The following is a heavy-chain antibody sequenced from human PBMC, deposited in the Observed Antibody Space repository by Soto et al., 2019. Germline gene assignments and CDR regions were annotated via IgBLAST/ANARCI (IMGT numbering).Heavy chain of an antibody. V-gene: IGHV1-69*13. CDR3: ATERDYCAPIAFDI. J-gene: IGHJ3*02. CDR2: IIPIFGTA. D-gene: IGHD3-10*01. Sequence: ASVKVSCKASGGTFSSYAISWVRQAPGQGLEWMGGIIPIFGTANYAQKFQGRVTITADESTSTAYMELSSLRSEDTAVYYCATERDYCAPIAFDIWGQGTMVTVSS. CDR1: GGTFSSYA.